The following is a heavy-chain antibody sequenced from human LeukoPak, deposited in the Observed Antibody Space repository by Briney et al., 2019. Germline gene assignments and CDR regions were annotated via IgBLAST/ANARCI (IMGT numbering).Heavy chain of an antibody. V-gene: IGHV4-4*08. CDR3: ARELQGYYFDY. J-gene: IGHJ4*02. Sequence: PSETLSLTCTVSGGSISSYYWSWIRQPPGKGLEWFGYIYSSGSTNYNPSLKSRVTISVDTSKNQFSLKLSSVTAADTAVYYCARELQGYYFDYWGQGTLVTVSS. CDR2: IYSSGST. CDR1: GGSISSYY.